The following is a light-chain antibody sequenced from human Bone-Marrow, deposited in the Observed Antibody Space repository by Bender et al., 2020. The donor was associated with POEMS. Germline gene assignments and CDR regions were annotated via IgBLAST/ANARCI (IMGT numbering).Light chain of an antibody. CDR1: SSDIGGHNS. J-gene: IGLJ3*02. Sequence: QSALTQPPSASGSPGQSVTISCTGTSSDIGGHNSVSWYQQRPGRAPKLIIYEVSERPSGVPARFSGSKSGNTASLTISGLQADDEAHYHCCSYAGRNTWVFGGGTKLTVL. V-gene: IGLV2-8*01. CDR2: EVS. CDR3: CSYAGRNTWV.